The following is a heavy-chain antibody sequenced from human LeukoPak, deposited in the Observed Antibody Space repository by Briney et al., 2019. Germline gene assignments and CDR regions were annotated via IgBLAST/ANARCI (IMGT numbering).Heavy chain of an antibody. CDR1: GGSISSGGYS. CDR2: IYHSGST. V-gene: IGHV4-30-2*01. D-gene: IGHD3-9*01. Sequence: SQTLSLTCAVSGGSISSGGYSWSWIRQPPGKGLEWIGYIYHSGSTYYNPSLKSRVTISVDRSKNQFSLKLSSVTAADTAVYYCARVMYDILTGYYYFDYWGQGTLVTVS. J-gene: IGHJ4*02. CDR3: ARVMYDILTGYYYFDY.